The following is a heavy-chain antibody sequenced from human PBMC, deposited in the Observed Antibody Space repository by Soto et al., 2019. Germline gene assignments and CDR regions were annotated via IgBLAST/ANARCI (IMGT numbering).Heavy chain of an antibody. CDR1: GFTFSLYA. CDR2: LSGSGGTT. D-gene: IGHD6-13*01. Sequence: EVQLLESGGGLVQPGGSLRLSCAASGFTFSLYAMSWVRLAPGKGLEWVSALSGSGGTTFYADSVKGRFTISRDNSKNTLYLQMNSLRAEDTAVYYCANLDSPAGHLSFDYWGQGTLVTVSS. CDR3: ANLDSPAGHLSFDY. J-gene: IGHJ4*02. V-gene: IGHV3-23*01.